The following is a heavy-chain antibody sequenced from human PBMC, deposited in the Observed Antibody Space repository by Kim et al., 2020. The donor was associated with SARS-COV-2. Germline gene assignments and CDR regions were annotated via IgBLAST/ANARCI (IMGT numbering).Heavy chain of an antibody. CDR3: ARGGNWNSYYYAMDL. Sequence: ASVKVSCKASGYTFASYTMHWVRQAPGQGLEWMGWINTNTGNPTSAQSLTGRFIFSLDTSVSTAYLQISSLKAEDTAVYYCARGGNWNSYYYAMDLWGRGTTVTVS. CDR2: INTNTGNP. CDR1: GYTFASYT. J-gene: IGHJ6*02. V-gene: IGHV7-4-1*02. D-gene: IGHD1-20*01.